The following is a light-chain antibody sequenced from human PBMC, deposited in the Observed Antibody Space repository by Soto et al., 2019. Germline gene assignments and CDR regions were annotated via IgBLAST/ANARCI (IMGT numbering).Light chain of an antibody. Sequence: DTQMTQSPSSLSASVGDRVTITCRASQDIGNYLAWYQQKPGKVPKLLMYAASTLRSGVPSRFSGSGSGTDFTLTISSLQPEDVATYYCQKYTGAPWTFGQGTTVEIK. CDR2: AAS. CDR3: QKYTGAPWT. V-gene: IGKV1-27*01. J-gene: IGKJ1*01. CDR1: QDIGNY.